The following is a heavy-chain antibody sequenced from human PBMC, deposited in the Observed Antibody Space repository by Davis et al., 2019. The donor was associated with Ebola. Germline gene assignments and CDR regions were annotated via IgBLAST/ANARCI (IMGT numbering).Heavy chain of an antibody. V-gene: IGHV3-23*05. D-gene: IGHD2-15*01. CDR3: ARRYTCSGNYMDV. J-gene: IGHJ6*03. Sequence: GESLKISCEASGFTFSSYAMIWVRQVPGKGLEWVSVIYGSGSTYYADSVKGRFTISRDNSKNTLYLQMNTLRAEDTAVYHCARRYTCSGNYMDVWGKGTTVTVSS. CDR1: GFTFSSYA. CDR2: IYGSGST.